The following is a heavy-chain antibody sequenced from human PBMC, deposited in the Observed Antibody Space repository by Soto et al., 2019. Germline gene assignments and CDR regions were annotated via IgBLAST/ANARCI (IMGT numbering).Heavy chain of an antibody. CDR2: IYQSGIT. CDR3: ARDGHYDSSGIMDV. CDR1: GDSVSRSTW. V-gene: IGHV4-4*01. J-gene: IGHJ6*02. D-gene: IGHD3-22*01. Sequence: QVQLEESGPGLVKASGTLSLTCTVSGDSVSRSTWWSWVRQTPEKGLEWIGEIYQSGITHYSPSLKSRVAISIDQSKNQFSLKMTSVTAADTAVYCCARDGHYDSSGIMDVWGQGTSVTVS.